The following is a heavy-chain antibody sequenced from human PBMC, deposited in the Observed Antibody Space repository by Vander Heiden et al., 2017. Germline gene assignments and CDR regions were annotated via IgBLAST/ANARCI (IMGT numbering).Heavy chain of an antibody. CDR3: GRGRRYSYAADY. D-gene: IGHD5-18*01. J-gene: IGHJ4*02. V-gene: IGHV4-34*01. CDR2: INHSGST. CDR1: GGSFSGYY. Sequence: QVQLQQWGAGLLKPSETLSLTCAVYGGSFSGYYWSWIRQPPGKGLEWIGEINHSGSTNYNPSLKSRVTISVDTSKNQFSLKLSSVTAADTAVYDCGRGRRYSYAADYWGQGTLGTVAS.